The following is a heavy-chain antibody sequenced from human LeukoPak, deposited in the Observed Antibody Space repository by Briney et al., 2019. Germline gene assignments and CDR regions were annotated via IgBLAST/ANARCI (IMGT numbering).Heavy chain of an antibody. Sequence: GGSLRLSCAASGFTFSNYGMHWVGPAPGKGREWVAVVSYDGGITYYADSVEGRFIISRDNSKTTLYLQLNSLRAEDTAVYYCAKQRVRGDHYFDYWGQGTLVTVSS. V-gene: IGHV3-30*18. CDR3: AKQRVRGDHYFDY. D-gene: IGHD3-10*01. J-gene: IGHJ4*02. CDR1: GFTFSNYG. CDR2: VSYDGGIT.